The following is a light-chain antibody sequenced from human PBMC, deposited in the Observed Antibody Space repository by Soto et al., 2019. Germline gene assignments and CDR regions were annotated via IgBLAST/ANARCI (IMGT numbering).Light chain of an antibody. CDR3: QTWGTGIRV. V-gene: IGLV4-69*01. Sequence: QLVLTQSPSASASLGASVKLTCTLSSGHSSYAIAWHQQQPEKGPRYLMKLNSDGSHSKGDGIPDRFSGSSSGAERYLTISSLQSEDEADYYCQTWGTGIRVFGGGTKVTDL. J-gene: IGLJ3*02. CDR2: LNSDGSH. CDR1: SGHSSYA.